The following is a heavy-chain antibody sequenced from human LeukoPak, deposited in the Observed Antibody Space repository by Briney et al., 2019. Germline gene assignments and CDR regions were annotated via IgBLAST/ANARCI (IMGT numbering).Heavy chain of an antibody. Sequence: SETLSLTCTVSGYSISSGYYWGWIRQPPGKGLEWIGSIYHSGSTYYNPSLKSRVTISVDTSKNQFSLKLSSVTAADTAVYYCARDGRYCSGGSCWRGGWFDPWGQGTLVTVSS. V-gene: IGHV4-38-2*02. J-gene: IGHJ5*02. CDR3: ARDGRYCSGGSCWRGGWFDP. CDR1: GYSISSGYY. CDR2: IYHSGST. D-gene: IGHD2-15*01.